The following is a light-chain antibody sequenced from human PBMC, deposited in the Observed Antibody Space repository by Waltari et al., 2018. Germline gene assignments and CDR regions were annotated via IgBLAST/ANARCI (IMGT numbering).Light chain of an antibody. V-gene: IGLV2-14*01. CDR3: SSYTSSSTPWV. CDR1: SSDFGGYNY. J-gene: IGLJ3*02. CDR2: DVS. Sequence: QSALTQPASVSGSPGQSITISCTGTSSDFGGYNYVSWYQQHPGKAPKLMIYDVSNRPSGVSNRFSGSKSGNTASLTISGLRAEDEADYYCSSYTSSSTPWVFGGGTKLTVL.